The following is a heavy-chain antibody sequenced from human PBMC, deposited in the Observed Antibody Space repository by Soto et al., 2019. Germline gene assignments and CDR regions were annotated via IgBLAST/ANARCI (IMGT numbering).Heavy chain of an antibody. V-gene: IGHV4-61*01. CDR1: GGSVSSGSYY. J-gene: IGHJ4*02. CDR3: ARANLAAYFDY. CDR2: IYYSGST. Sequence: LALTCTVSGGSVSSGSYYWSWIRQPPGKGLEWIGYIYYSGSTNYNPSLKSRVTISVDTSENQFSLKLSSVTAADTAVYYCARANLAAYFDYWGQGTLVTVSS. D-gene: IGHD6-25*01.